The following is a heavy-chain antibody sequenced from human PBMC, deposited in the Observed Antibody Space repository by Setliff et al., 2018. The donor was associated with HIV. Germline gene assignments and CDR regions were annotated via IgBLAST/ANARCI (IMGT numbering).Heavy chain of an antibody. CDR2: IIPIFGTA. J-gene: IGHJ6*03. V-gene: IGHV1-69*06. CDR1: GGTFSSYA. Sequence: SVKVSCKASGGTFSSYAISWVRQAPGQGLEWMGGIIPIFGTANYAQRFQGKVTITADKSTGTAYMELTSLRFDDTAMYYCVRGVQSPPHYSYYYMDVWGEGTMVTVSS. CDR3: VRGVQSPPHYSYYYMDV. D-gene: IGHD3-3*01.